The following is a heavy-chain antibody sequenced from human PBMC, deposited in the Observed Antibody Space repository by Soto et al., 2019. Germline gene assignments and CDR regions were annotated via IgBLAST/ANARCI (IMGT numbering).Heavy chain of an antibody. Sequence: KGVGCNSIGFCIGWVRQMQGKGLEWMGIIYPGDSDTRYSPSFQGQVTISADKSISTAYLQWSSLKASDTAMYYFARHVKTVPENYYYYMAVWGKGTTVTVSS. CDR2: IYPGDSDT. V-gene: IGHV5-51*01. CDR3: ARHVKTVPENYYYYMAV. D-gene: IGHD2-2*01. CDR1: GCNSIGFC. J-gene: IGHJ6*03.